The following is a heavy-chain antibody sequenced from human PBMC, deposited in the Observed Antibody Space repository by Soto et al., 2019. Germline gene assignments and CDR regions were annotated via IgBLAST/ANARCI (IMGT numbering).Heavy chain of an antibody. V-gene: IGHV3-30*18. D-gene: IGHD6-19*01. J-gene: IGHJ4*02. CDR3: AKDLGSSGWYVALFDY. CDR1: GFTFSSYG. CDR2: ISYDGSNK. Sequence: GGSLRLSCAASGFTFSSYGMHWVRQAPGKGLEWVAVISYDGSNKYYADSVKGRFTISRDNSKNTLYLQMNSLRAEDTAVYYCAKDLGSSGWYVALFDYWGQGTLVTVSS.